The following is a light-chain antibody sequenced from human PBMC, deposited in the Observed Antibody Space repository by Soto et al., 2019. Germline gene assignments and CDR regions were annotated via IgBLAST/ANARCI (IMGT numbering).Light chain of an antibody. CDR1: SSNIGAGYD. V-gene: IGLV1-40*01. Sequence: HSALTQPPSVSGAPGQRVTISCTGSSSNIGAGYDVHWYQQLPGTAPKLLIYGNSNRPSGVPDRFSGSKSGTSASLAITGLQAEDEADYYCQSYDSSLSVVFGGGTKVTVL. CDR2: GNS. J-gene: IGLJ2*01. CDR3: QSYDSSLSVV.